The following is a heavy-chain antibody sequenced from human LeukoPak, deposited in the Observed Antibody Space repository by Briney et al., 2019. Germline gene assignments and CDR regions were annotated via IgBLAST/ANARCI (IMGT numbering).Heavy chain of an antibody. J-gene: IGHJ4*02. CDR2: INHSGST. V-gene: IGHV4-34*01. CDR3: ARGDPAPSYDY. D-gene: IGHD2-2*01. CDR1: GGSFSGYY. Sequence: SETPSLTCAVYGGSFSGYYWSWIRQPPGKGLEWIGEINHSGSTNYNPSLKSRVTISVDTSKNQFSLKLSSVTAADTAVYYCARGDPAPSYDYWGQGTLVTVSS.